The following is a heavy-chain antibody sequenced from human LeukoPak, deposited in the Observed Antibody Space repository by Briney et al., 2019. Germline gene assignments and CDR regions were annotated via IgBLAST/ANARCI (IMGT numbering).Heavy chain of an antibody. CDR2: ISSNGGST. J-gene: IGHJ4*02. V-gene: IGHV3-64D*06. CDR1: GFTFSSYA. D-gene: IGHD2-15*01. CDR3: VKDHDYSIEQYDY. Sequence: PGGSLRLSCSASGFTFSSYAMHWVRQAPGKGLEYVSAISSNGGSTYYADSVKGRFTISRDNSKNTLYLQMSSPRAEDTAVYYCVKDHDYSIEQYDYWGQGTLVTVSS.